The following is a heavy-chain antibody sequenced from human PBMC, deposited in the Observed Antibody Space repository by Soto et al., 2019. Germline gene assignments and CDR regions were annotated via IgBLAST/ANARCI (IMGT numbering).Heavy chain of an antibody. CDR3: AGARAIAAAGISWFDP. V-gene: IGHV3-74*01. Sequence: EVQLVESGGGLVQPGGSLRLSCAASGFTFSSYWMHWVRQAPGKGLVWVSRINSDGSSTSYADSVKGRFTISRDNAKNTLYLHMNSLRAEDTAVYYCAGARAIAAAGISWFDPWGQGTLVTVSS. CDR1: GFTFSSYW. J-gene: IGHJ5*02. D-gene: IGHD6-13*01. CDR2: INSDGSST.